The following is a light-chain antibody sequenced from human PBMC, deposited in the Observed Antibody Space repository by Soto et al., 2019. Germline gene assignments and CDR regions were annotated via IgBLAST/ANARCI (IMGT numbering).Light chain of an antibody. Sequence: IQLTQSPSSLPASVGDRVTITCRASQGITTYLAWYQQKPGKAPKLLIYDASNLETGVPSRFSGSGSGTDFTFTISSLQPEDIATYYCQQYDNLYTFGQGTKLEIK. J-gene: IGKJ2*01. CDR3: QQYDNLYT. CDR1: QGITTY. CDR2: DAS. V-gene: IGKV1-33*01.